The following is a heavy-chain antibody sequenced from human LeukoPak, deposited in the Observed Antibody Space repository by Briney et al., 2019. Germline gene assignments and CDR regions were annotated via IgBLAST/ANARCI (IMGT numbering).Heavy chain of an antibody. CDR2: ISYDGSNK. CDR3: ARATWIQPAGY. CDR1: GFTFSSYG. D-gene: IGHD5-18*01. Sequence: PGGSLRLSCVASGFTFSSYGIHWVRQAPGKGLEWVAVISYDGSNKYYADSVKGRFTISRDNSKNTLYLQMNSLRAEDTAVYYCARATWIQPAGYWGQGTLVTVSS. J-gene: IGHJ4*02. V-gene: IGHV3-30*19.